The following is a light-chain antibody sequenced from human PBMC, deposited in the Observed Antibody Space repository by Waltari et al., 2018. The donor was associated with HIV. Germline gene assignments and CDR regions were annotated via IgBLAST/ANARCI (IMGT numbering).Light chain of an antibody. V-gene: IGLV2-14*03. Sequence: QSALTQPASVSGAPGKSITTPCTCPSTDVGGYNYVSWYQQHPGKAPRLMLYDVSTRPSGVSDRFSGSKSGDTASLTISGLQPEDEADYYCESYTSTSVWVFGGGTRLTVL. CDR1: STDVGGYNY. CDR3: ESYTSTSVWV. J-gene: IGLJ3*02. CDR2: DVS.